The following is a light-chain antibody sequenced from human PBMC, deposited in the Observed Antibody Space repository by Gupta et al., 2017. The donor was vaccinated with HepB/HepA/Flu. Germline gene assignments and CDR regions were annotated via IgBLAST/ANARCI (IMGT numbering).Light chain of an antibody. J-gene: IGLJ1*01. CDR2: RDS. Sequence: SYELTQPLSVSVALGQTARITCGGNNIGSKNVHWYQQKPGQAPVLVNYRDSNRPSGIPERFSGSNSGNTATLTISRAQAGDEADYYCQVWDSSTGVFGTGTKVTVL. CDR3: QVWDSSTGV. CDR1: NIGSKN. V-gene: IGLV3-9*01.